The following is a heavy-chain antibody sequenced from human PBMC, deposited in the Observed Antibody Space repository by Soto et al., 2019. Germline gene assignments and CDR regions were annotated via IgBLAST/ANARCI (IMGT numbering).Heavy chain of an antibody. CDR2: IRSKANSHATAYAAT. Sequence: EVQLVESGEGFVRPGGSLKLCCAASGFTFSGSAMHWVRQASGKGLEWVGRIRSKANSHATAYAATAYAASVKGRFTISRDDSKNMAYLQMNSLKTEDTAVYYCTRGIAAAVNWFDPWGQGTLVTVSS. CDR3: TRGIAAAVNWFDP. V-gene: IGHV3-73*01. D-gene: IGHD6-13*01. CDR1: GFTFSGSA. J-gene: IGHJ5*02.